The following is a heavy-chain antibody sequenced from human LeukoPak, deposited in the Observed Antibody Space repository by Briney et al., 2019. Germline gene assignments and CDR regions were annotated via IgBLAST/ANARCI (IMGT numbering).Heavy chain of an antibody. Sequence: SETLSLTCTVSGGSISSSSYYWSWIRQPPGKGLEWIGYIYYSGSTDYNPSLKSRVTISVDTSKNQFSLNLSSVTAADTAVYYCARVSYYGSGSYYFFDYWGQGTLVTVSS. CDR3: ARVSYYGSGSYYFFDY. J-gene: IGHJ4*02. CDR2: IYYSGST. V-gene: IGHV4-61*01. CDR1: GGSISSSSYY. D-gene: IGHD3-10*01.